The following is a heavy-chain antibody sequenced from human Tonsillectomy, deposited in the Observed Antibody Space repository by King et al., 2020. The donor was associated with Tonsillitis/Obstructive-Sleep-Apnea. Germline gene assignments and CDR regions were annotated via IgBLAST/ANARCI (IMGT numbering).Heavy chain of an antibody. Sequence: VQLVESGGGLVQPGGSLRLSCAASGFTFSDHYMEWVRQAPGKGLEWVGRTRNKANGYTTEYAASVKGRFTISRDDSKNSLYLQMISLQIADTAVYYWTRGPNNWYKYYFPMDLWGQGTTVTVSS. V-gene: IGHV3-72*01. J-gene: IGHJ6*02. CDR3: TRGPNNWYKYYFPMDL. CDR2: TRNKANGYTT. CDR1: GFTFSDHY. D-gene: IGHD1/OR15-1a*01.